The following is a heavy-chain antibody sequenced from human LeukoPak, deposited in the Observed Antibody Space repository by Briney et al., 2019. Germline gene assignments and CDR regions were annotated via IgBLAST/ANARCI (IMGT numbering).Heavy chain of an antibody. CDR1: GYTFTGYY. J-gene: IGHJ4*02. D-gene: IGHD4-23*01. Sequence: GASVKVSCKASGYTFTGYYMHWVRQAPGQGLEWMGIINPSGGSTSYAQKFQGRVTMTRDTSTSTVYMELSSLRSEDTAVYYCARALGGLYFDYWGQGTLVTVSS. CDR2: INPSGGST. CDR3: ARALGGLYFDY. V-gene: IGHV1-46*03.